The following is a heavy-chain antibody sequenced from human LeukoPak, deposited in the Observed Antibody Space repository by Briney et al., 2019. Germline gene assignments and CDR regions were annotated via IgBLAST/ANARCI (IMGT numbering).Heavy chain of an antibody. V-gene: IGHV3-11*01. J-gene: IGHJ4*02. D-gene: IGHD2-8*01. Sequence: GGSLILSCAASGFTFSDYYMSWIRQPPGKGLEWVSYISSSGTTMEYAKSVKGRFTISRDNAKDSLYLQMNSLEAEDTAVYYCAKGHTYGMIWGQGTLVSVSS. CDR2: ISSSGTTM. CDR1: GFTFSDYY. CDR3: AKGHTYGMI.